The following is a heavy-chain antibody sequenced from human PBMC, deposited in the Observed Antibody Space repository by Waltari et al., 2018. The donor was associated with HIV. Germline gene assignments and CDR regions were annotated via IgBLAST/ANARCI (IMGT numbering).Heavy chain of an antibody. CDR3: ARGRGSMVRGVVFDY. J-gene: IGHJ4*02. D-gene: IGHD3-10*01. Sequence: QVQLQQWGAGLLKPSETLSLTCAVYVGSFSGYYWSWIRQPPGKGLEWVGEINQSGSTNYNSSLKSRVIISVDTSKNQFSLKLTSVTAADTAVYYCARGRGSMVRGVVFDYWGQGTLVTVSS. CDR1: VGSFSGYY. CDR2: INQSGST. V-gene: IGHV4-34*01.